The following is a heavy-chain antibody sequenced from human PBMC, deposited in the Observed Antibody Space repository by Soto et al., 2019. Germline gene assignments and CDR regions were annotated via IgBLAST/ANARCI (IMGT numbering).Heavy chain of an antibody. V-gene: IGHV3-30*18. J-gene: IGHJ4*01. CDR1: GFTFSDFG. CDR3: AKTATYVDGYDNTGYSSEDY. Sequence: VGSLRLSCEVSGFTFSDFGLDWVRQAPGKGLEWVAIISHDGSKRFYADSMKGRFTISRDNSKNTLYLQMSSLRPEDTALYYCAKTATYVDGYDNTGYSSEDYWGHGTLVTVSS. D-gene: IGHD3-22*01. CDR2: ISHDGSKR.